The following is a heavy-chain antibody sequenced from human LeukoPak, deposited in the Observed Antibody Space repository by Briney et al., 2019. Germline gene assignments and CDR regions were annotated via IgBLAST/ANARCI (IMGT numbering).Heavy chain of an antibody. V-gene: IGHV4-39*01. CDR2: IYYSGST. CDR3: ARAEDIVVVPAATFDY. J-gene: IGHJ4*02. D-gene: IGHD2-2*01. CDR1: GGSISSSSYY. Sequence: KPSETLSLTCTVSGGSISSSSYYWGWIRQPPGKGLEWIGSIYYSGSTYYNPSLKSRVTISVDTSKNQFSLKLSSVTAADTAVYYCARAEDIVVVPAATFDYWGQGTLVTVSS.